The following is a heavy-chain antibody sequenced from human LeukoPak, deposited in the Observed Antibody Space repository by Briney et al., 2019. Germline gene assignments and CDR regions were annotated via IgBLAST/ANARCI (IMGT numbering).Heavy chain of an antibody. V-gene: IGHV3-23*01. CDR1: GFTFSSYA. CDR3: AKLGPSDDLWSAYLGWVDP. Sequence: GGSLRLSCAASGFTFSSYAMSWVRQAPGKGLERVSASSGSGGSTYYADSVKGRFTISRDNSKNTLYLQMNSLRAEDTAVYYCAKLGPSDDLWSAYLGWVDPWGQRTLGTVSS. CDR2: SSGSGGST. D-gene: IGHD3-3*01. J-gene: IGHJ5*02.